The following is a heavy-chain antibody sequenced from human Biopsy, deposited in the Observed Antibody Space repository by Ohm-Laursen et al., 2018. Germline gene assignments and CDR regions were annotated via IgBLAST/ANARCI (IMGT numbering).Heavy chain of an antibody. CDR3: ARDETGSSVFGPYYYGMDV. D-gene: IGHD3-9*01. V-gene: IGHV1-46*01. CDR1: GYSFTKYY. J-gene: IGHJ6*02. Sequence: VSSVKVSCKPSGYSFTKYYINWVRQAPGQGLEWMGIINPTGGTTSYAEKFQGRVTLTRDTSTGTVYLELNSLIYEDTALYYCARDETGSSVFGPYYYGMDVWGQGTTVTVSS. CDR2: INPTGGTT.